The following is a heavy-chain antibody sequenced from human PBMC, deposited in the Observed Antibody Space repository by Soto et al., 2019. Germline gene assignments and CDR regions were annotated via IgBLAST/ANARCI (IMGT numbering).Heavy chain of an antibody. D-gene: IGHD3-22*01. CDR2: ITSSSSYI. J-gene: IGHJ4*02. V-gene: IGHV3-21*01. Sequence: GSLILSFAASGFTFSLYSNILVRQAPGKGLEWVASITSSSSYIYYEDSMKGRFTISRDNAKNSMFLQLDSLRAEDTAVYFCVRARSTDSRPDYWGQGTLVTVSS. CDR1: GFTFSLYS. CDR3: VRARSTDSRPDY.